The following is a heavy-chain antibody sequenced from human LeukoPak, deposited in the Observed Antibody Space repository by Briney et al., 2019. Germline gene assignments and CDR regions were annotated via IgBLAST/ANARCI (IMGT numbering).Heavy chain of an antibody. D-gene: IGHD3-22*01. CDR3: ARAYNYYDSSGYYLGYYFDY. CDR1: GYTFTSYA. CDR2: SNAGNGNT. V-gene: IGHV1-3*02. J-gene: IGHJ4*02. Sequence: ASVQVSFKASGYTFTSYAMHWVRQAPGQRLEWMGWSNAGNGNTKYSQEFQGRVTITRDTSASTAYMELSSLRSEDMAVYYCARAYNYYDSSGYYLGYYFDYWGQGTLVTVSS.